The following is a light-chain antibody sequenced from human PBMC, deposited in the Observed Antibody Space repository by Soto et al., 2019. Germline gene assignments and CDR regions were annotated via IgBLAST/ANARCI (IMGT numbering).Light chain of an antibody. V-gene: IGKV1-39*01. CDR3: QRSYRTLWT. CDR2: AAS. J-gene: IGKJ1*01. Sequence: DLQMTQSPSSLSASVGERVTITCRASQSISSYLNWYQQKPGKAPKLLSYAASSLQSGVPSRFSRTGYGTDFTITSSRLQPEDFATDYCQRSYRTLWTCGQGTKVEIK. CDR1: QSISSY.